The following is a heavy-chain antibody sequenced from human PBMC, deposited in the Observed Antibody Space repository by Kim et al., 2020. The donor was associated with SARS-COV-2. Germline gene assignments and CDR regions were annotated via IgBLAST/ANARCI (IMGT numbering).Heavy chain of an antibody. D-gene: IGHD3-3*01. J-gene: IGHJ4*02. V-gene: IGHV7-4-1*02. CDR1: GYTFTSYA. CDR3: ARDKRGGFWSGYYFDY. CDR2: INTNTGNP. Sequence: ASVKVSCKASGYTFTSYAMNWVRQAPGQGLEWMGWINTNTGNPTYAQGFTGRFVFSLDTSVSTAYLQISSLKAEDTAVYYCARDKRGGFWSGYYFDYWGPGTLGPLS.